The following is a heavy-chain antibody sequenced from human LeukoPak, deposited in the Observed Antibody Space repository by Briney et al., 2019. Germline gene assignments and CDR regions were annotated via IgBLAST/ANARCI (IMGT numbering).Heavy chain of an antibody. V-gene: IGHV3-21*01. CDR2: ISRRSTYI. D-gene: IGHD4-17*01. Sequence: GGSLRLSCAASGFTFSTYSMNWVRQAPGKGLEWVSSISRRSTYIYYADSVKGRFTISRDNAKNSLYLQMNTLRAEDTAVYYGARGGTGDYWGIDYWGQGTLVTVSS. CDR1: GFTFSTYS. CDR3: ARGGTGDYWGIDY. J-gene: IGHJ4*02.